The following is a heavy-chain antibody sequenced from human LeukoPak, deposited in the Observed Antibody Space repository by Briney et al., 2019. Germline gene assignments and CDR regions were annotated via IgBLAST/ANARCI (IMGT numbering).Heavy chain of an antibody. Sequence: ASVKVSCKASGYTFTNFEINWLRQAAGQGPEWMGWVNPHNGNSGSAQRFQGTITMTADTSMRTAYMELSSLKSEDTAVYYCARHALGTENWGQGTLVTVSS. CDR3: ARHALGTEN. V-gene: IGHV1-8*02. CDR1: GYTFTNFE. CDR2: VNPHNGNS. D-gene: IGHD1-14*01. J-gene: IGHJ4*02.